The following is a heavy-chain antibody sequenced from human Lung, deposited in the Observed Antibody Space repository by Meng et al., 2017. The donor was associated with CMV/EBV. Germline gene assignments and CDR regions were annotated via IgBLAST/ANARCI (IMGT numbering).Heavy chain of an antibody. V-gene: IGHV4-38-2*01. D-gene: IGHD2-2*01. CDR3: VGHMVVVPARGYGVGV. Sequence: LXXGVSGRSISSDYLWGWVRQPPGEGLEWIGINDSGNTTYSPSLKSRLVITFDTAGTQFSLPLTSVTAADAAVYYYVGHMVVVPARGYGVGVWGQGTXVTVSS. CDR2: INDSGNT. CDR1: GRSISSDYL. J-gene: IGHJ6*02.